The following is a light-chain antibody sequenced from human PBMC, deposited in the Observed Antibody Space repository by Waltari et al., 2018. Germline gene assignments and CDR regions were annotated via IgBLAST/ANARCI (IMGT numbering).Light chain of an antibody. Sequence: QSALTQPRSVSGSPGQSVTISCTGTSSDVGGHNSVSWYQQHPGKAPKLMIYEVSKRPSGVPDRFSGSKSGNTASLTISGLQAEDEADYYCCSYAGSYTWVFGGGTKLTVL. J-gene: IGLJ3*02. CDR3: CSYAGSYTWV. CDR2: EVS. CDR1: SSDVGGHNS. V-gene: IGLV2-11*01.